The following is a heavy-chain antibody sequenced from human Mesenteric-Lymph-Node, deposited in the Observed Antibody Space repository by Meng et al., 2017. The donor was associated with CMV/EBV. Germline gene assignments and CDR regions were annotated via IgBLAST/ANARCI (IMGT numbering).Heavy chain of an antibody. V-gene: IGHV4-34*01. CDR1: GGSFSGYY. Sequence: QVLLHQGGEGLLKPSETLFVTCAVYGGSFSGYYWNWIRQSPEKGLEWIGEINHSGSTTYNPSFTSRIIISVDTSTNQISLNMSSVTAADTAVYYCARGSSYDILTGYFNYWGQGALVTVSS. J-gene: IGHJ4*02. CDR2: INHSGST. D-gene: IGHD3-9*01. CDR3: ARGSSYDILTGYFNY.